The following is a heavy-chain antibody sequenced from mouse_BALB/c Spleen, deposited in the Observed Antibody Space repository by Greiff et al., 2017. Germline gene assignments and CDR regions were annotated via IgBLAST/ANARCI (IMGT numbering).Heavy chain of an antibody. V-gene: IGHV14-3*02. CDR3: APYRYDVVPGAWFAY. J-gene: IGHJ3*01. D-gene: IGHD2-14*01. CDR1: GFNIKDTY. CDR2: IDPANGNT. Sequence: EVQLQQSGAELVKPGASVKLSCTASGFNIKDTYMHWVKQRPEQGLEWIGRIDPANGNTKYDPKFQGKATITADTSSNTAYLQLSSLTSEDTAVYYCAPYRYDVVPGAWFAYWGQGTLVTVSA.